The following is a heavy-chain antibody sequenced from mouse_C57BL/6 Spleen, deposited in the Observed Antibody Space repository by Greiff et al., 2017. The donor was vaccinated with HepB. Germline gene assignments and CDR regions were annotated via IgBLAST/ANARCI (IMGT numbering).Heavy chain of an antibody. D-gene: IGHD1-1*01. Sequence: QVQLQQSGPELVKPGASVKISCKASGYAFSSSWMNWVKQRPGKGLEWIGRIYPGDGDTNYNGKFKGKATLTADKSSSTAYMQLSSLTSEDSAVSFCANYGSSDVGAMDYWGQGTSVTVSS. CDR2: IYPGDGDT. V-gene: IGHV1-82*01. CDR1: GYAFSSSW. CDR3: ANYGSSDVGAMDY. J-gene: IGHJ4*01.